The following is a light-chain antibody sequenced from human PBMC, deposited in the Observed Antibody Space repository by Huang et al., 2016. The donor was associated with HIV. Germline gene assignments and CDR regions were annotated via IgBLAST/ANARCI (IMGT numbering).Light chain of an antibody. V-gene: IGKV3-20*01. Sequence: EVVLTQSPGTLSLSPGERATLSCRASQTISSNYFAWYQQKPGQAPMLRIDGTSNRATGIPDRFSGSGSGTDCTLTISRLEPEDFAVYYCQQYGNSPPYTFGQGTTLDIK. J-gene: IGKJ2*01. CDR2: GTS. CDR3: QQYGNSPPYT. CDR1: QTISSNY.